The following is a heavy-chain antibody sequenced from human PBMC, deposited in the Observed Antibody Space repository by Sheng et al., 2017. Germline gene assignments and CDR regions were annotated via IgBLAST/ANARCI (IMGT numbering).Heavy chain of an antibody. J-gene: IGHJ6*02. V-gene: IGHV3-30*04. CDR1: GFTFSSYA. D-gene: IGHD3-10*01. CDR3: ARDLAVSMVRGVILDYYYGMDV. Sequence: QVQLVESGGGVVQPGRSLRLSCAASGFTFSSYAMHWVRQAPGKGLEWVAVISYDGSNKYYADSVKGRFTISRDNSKNTLYLQMNSLRAEDTAVYYCARDLAVSMVRGVILDYYYGMDVWGQGTTVTVSS. CDR2: ISYDGSNK.